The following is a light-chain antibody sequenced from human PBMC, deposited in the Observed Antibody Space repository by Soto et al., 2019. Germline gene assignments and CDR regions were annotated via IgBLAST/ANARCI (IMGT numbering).Light chain of an antibody. CDR3: QQYGSSPGT. Sequence: EVGLSQPPGTVSLSPGERATLSGRASQSVSSSYLAWYQQKPGQAPRLLIYGASSRATGIPDRFSGSGSGTDFTLTISRLEPEDFAVYYCQQYGSSPGTFGQGTKVDIK. CDR2: GAS. CDR1: QSVSSSY. J-gene: IGKJ1*01. V-gene: IGKV3-20*01.